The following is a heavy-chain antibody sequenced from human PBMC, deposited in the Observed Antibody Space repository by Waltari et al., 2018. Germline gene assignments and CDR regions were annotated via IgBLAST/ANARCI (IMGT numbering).Heavy chain of an antibody. V-gene: IGHV4-34*01. CDR1: GGSFSGYY. D-gene: IGHD2-8*01. J-gene: IGHJ5*02. Sequence: QVQLQQWGAGLLKPSETLSLTCAVYGGSFSGYYWSWIRQPPGKGLEWFGEINHSGSTNYNPSLKSRVTISVDTSKNQFSLKLSSVTAADTAVYFCARDGGYCSNGVCYTSNWFDPWGQGTLVTVSS. CDR3: ARDGGYCSNGVCYTSNWFDP. CDR2: INHSGST.